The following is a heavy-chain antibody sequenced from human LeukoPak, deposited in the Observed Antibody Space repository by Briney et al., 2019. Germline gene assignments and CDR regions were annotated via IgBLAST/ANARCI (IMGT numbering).Heavy chain of an antibody. V-gene: IGHV3-9*01. CDR1: GFTFDDYA. CDR3: AKDIEGSNAKLVATPKFGYYYYGMGV. CDR2: ISWNSGRI. Sequence: GGSLRLSCAGSGFTFDDYAMHWVRQAPGKGLEWVSGISWNSGRIGYADSVKGRSTVSRDNAKNSLYLQMNSLRTEDTALYYCAKDIEGSNAKLVATPKFGYYYYGMGVWGQGTTVIVSS. J-gene: IGHJ6*02. D-gene: IGHD5-12*01.